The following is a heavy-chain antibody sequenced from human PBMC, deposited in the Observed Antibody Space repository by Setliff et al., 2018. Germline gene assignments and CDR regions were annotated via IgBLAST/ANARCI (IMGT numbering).Heavy chain of an antibody. CDR2: IYHSGST. Sequence: PSETLSLTCAVSGYSISSGYYWGWIRQPPGKGLEWIGNIYHSGSTYYNPSLKSRVTISVDTSKNQFSLKLTSVTAADTAVYYCARHGLQFLEWLSAFDYWRQGTLVTVSS. D-gene: IGHD3-3*01. V-gene: IGHV4-38-2*01. CDR1: GYSISSGYY. CDR3: ARHGLQFLEWLSAFDY. J-gene: IGHJ4*02.